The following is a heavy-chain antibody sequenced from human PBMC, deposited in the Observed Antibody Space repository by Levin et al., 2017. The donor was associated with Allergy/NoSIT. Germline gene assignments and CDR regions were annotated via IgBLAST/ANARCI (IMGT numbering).Heavy chain of an antibody. CDR1: GFTFSTYG. CDR2: ISSSSSYI. V-gene: IGHV3-21*01. J-gene: IGHJ4*02. CDR3: ARTTPLDY. Sequence: GESLKISCAGSGFTFSTYGIHWVRQAPDKGLEWVSCISSSSSYIYYADSVKGRFTISRDNAKNSLYLQMSSLRAEDTAVYYCARTTPLDYWGQGTLVTVSS. D-gene: IGHD1-1*01.